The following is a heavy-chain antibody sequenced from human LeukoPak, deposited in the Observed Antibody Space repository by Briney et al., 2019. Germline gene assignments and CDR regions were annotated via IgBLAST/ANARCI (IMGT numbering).Heavy chain of an antibody. Sequence: GGSLRLSCAASGFTFSSYSMNWVRQAPGKGLEWVSSISSSSSYIYYADSVKGRFTISRDNAKNSLYLQMNSLRAEDTAVYYCARALVLRYFDWPIYGMDVWGQGATVTVS. CDR2: ISSSSSYI. V-gene: IGHV3-21*01. J-gene: IGHJ6*02. D-gene: IGHD3-9*01. CDR1: GFTFSSYS. CDR3: ARALVLRYFDWPIYGMDV.